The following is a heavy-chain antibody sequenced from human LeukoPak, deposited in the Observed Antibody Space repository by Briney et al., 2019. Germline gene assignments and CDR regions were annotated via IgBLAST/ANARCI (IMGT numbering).Heavy chain of an antibody. Sequence: GGSLRLSCAASGFTFSSYAMSWVRQAPGKGLEWVSAISGSGGSTYYADSVKGRFTISRDNSKNTLYLQMNGLRAEDTAVYYCAKDGDYGDYGSYFDYWGQGTLVTVSS. D-gene: IGHD4-17*01. J-gene: IGHJ4*02. CDR3: AKDGDYGDYGSYFDY. CDR1: GFTFSSYA. V-gene: IGHV3-23*01. CDR2: ISGSGGST.